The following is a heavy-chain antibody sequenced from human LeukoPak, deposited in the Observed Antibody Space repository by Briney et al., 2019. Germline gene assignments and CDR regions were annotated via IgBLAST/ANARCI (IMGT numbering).Heavy chain of an antibody. CDR1: GFTFTAYP. CDR2: ISGSGGST. CDR3: AKDRSRIVGAPGFDY. J-gene: IGHJ4*02. Sequence: PGGPLSFSFAAPGFTFTAYPLSWVGQPPGKGLKWVPVISGSGGSTYYADSVKGRFTISRDNSKNTLYLQMNSLRAEDTAVYYCAKDRSRIVGAPGFDYWGQGTLVTVSS. V-gene: IGHV3-23*01. D-gene: IGHD1-26*01.